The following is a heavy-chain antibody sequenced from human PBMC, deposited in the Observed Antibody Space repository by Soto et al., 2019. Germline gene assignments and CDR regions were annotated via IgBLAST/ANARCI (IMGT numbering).Heavy chain of an antibody. CDR1: GFTFSSYA. V-gene: IGHV3-30-3*01. CDR2: ISYDGGNK. CDR3: ARDETDYSNYGNWFDP. Sequence: GGSLRLSCAASGFTFSSYAMHWVRQAPGKGLEWVAVISYDGGNKYYADSVKGRFTISRDNSKNTLYLQMNSLRAEDTAVYYCARDETDYSNYGNWFDPWGQGTLVTVSS. D-gene: IGHD4-4*01. J-gene: IGHJ5*02.